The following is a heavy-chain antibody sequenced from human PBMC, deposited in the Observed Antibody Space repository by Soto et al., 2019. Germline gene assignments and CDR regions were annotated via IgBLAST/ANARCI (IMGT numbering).Heavy chain of an antibody. CDR3: AKVRGSGWAWDLSH. J-gene: IGHJ4*01. V-gene: IGHV3-23*01. Sequence: EVRLLEAGGGLKQPGGSLRLSCAAYGFTFKESAMNWVRQAPGKGLEWVASISDTGASTWYAESVRGRLSIARDNSKNILYLRMNSLSGEDTAVYYCAKVRGSGWAWDLSHWRHGTLVTVSS. D-gene: IGHD6-19*01. CDR1: GFTFKESA. CDR2: ISDTGAST.